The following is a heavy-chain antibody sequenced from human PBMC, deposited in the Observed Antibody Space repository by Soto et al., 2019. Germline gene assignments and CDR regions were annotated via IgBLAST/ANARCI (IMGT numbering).Heavy chain of an antibody. CDR3: AKDPAYNTGYSDWFDP. Sequence: EVQLLESGGGLVQPGGSLRLSCAASDFVFSNYAMSWVRQAPGKGLEWVSGISGSGAGRYYAESVKGRFTISRDNSKNTLYLQMNSLRAEDTAVYYCAKDPAYNTGYSDWFDPWGQGTLVTVS. CDR1: DFVFSNYA. CDR2: ISGSGAGR. D-gene: IGHD3-9*01. J-gene: IGHJ5*02. V-gene: IGHV3-23*01.